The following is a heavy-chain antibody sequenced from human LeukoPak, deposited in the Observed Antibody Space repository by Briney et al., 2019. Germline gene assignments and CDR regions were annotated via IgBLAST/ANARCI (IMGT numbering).Heavy chain of an antibody. CDR1: GGXISSGGYY. V-gene: IGHV4-31*03. J-gene: IGHJ4*02. CDR2: IYYSGST. Sequence: SQTLSLTCTVSGGXISSGGYYWSWIRQHPGKGLEWIGYIYYSGSTYYNPSLKSRVTISVDTSKNQFSLKLSSVTAADTAVYYCARTARWFGETDWGQGTLVTVSS. D-gene: IGHD3-10*01. CDR3: ARTARWFGETD.